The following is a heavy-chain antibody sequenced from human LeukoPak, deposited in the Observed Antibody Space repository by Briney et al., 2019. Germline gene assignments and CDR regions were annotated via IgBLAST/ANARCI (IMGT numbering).Heavy chain of an antibody. D-gene: IGHD3-3*01. CDR3: ACRYDFWSGYYPFDY. V-gene: IGHV4-39*01. Sequence: PSETLSLTCTVSGGSISSSSYYWGWIRQPPGKGLEWIGSIYYSGSTYYNPSLKSRVTISVDTSKNQFSLKLSSVTAADTAVYYSACRYDFWSGYYPFDYWGQGTLVTVSS. J-gene: IGHJ4*02. CDR2: IYYSGST. CDR1: GGSISSSSYY.